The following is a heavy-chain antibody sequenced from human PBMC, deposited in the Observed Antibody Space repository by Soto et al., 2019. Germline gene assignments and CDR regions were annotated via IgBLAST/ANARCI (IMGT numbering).Heavy chain of an antibody. CDR3: ARGGVYCSGGNCPDNWFDP. V-gene: IGHV1-18*01. CDR1: GYTFTNYG. Sequence: ALLTVSCRPSGYTFTNYGIRWVRQAPGQGLEWMGWISANNGNTKYAQKFQGRVTMITDISTTTAYMELRSLRSDDTAVYYCARGGVYCSGGNCPDNWFDPWGQGTLVTVSS. J-gene: IGHJ5*02. D-gene: IGHD2-15*01. CDR2: ISANNGNT.